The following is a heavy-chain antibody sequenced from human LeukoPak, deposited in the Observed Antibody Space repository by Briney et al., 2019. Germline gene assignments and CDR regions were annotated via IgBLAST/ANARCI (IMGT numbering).Heavy chain of an antibody. J-gene: IGHJ5*02. CDR1: GGSISSSSYY. CDR3: ARGLRFLEWLSNWFDP. V-gene: IGHV4-39*01. D-gene: IGHD3-3*01. Sequence: SETLSLTCTVSGGSISSSSYYWGWIRQPPGKGLEWIGSIYYSGSTYYNPSLKSRVTISVDTSKNQFSLKLSSVTAADTAVYYCARGLRFLEWLSNWFDPWGQGTLVTVSS. CDR2: IYYSGST.